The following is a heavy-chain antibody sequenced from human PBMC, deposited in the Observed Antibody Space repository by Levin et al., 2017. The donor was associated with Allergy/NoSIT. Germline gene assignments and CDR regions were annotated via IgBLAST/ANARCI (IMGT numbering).Heavy chain of an antibody. CDR1: GDSVSSSSGT. Sequence: SQTLSLTCAISGDSVSSSSGTWNWIRQSPSRGLEWLGRTYYRSKWYFEYAASVRGRIIINPDTSKHQFSLQLNSVTPDDTAVYYCAGTKDGALEYWGQGTLVTVSS. D-gene: IGHD2-8*01. CDR2: TYYRSKWYF. CDR3: AGTKDGALEY. V-gene: IGHV6-1*01. J-gene: IGHJ4*02.